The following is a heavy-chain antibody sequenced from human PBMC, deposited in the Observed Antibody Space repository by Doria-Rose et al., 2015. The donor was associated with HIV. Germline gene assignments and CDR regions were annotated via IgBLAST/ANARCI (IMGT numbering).Heavy chain of an antibody. J-gene: IGHJ4*02. Sequence: SGPVLVKPTETHTLTCTVSGVSLSSPRMGVSWIRQPPGKALEWLAHTFSDDERSSKTSLKSTLTISRGTSKSQVVLTMTDMDPVDTATYYCARIKSSRWYHKYYFDFWGQGTLVIVSA. CDR3: ARIKSSRWYHKYYFDF. CDR1: GVSLSSPRMG. CDR2: TFSDDER. V-gene: IGHV2-26*01. D-gene: IGHD6-13*01.